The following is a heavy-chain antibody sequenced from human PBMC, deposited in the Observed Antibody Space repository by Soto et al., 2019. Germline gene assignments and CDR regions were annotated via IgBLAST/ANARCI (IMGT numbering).Heavy chain of an antibody. CDR2: IIPIFGTA. V-gene: IGHV1-69*13. D-gene: IGHD3-22*01. CDR1: GGTFSSYS. CDR3: ASTSQSVVITTRYFDY. Sequence: SVKVSCKASGGTFSSYSISWVRQAPGQGLEWMGGIIPIFGTANYAQKFQGRVTITADESTSTAYMELSSLRSEDTAVYYCASTSQSVVITTRYFDYWGQGTLVTVSS. J-gene: IGHJ4*02.